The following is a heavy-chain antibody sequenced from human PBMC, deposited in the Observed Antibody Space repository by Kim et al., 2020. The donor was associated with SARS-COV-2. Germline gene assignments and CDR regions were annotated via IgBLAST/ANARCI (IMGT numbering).Heavy chain of an antibody. V-gene: IGHV3-9*01. Sequence: SLRLSCAASGFTFDDYDMHWVRQAPGKGLEWVSGISWNSCSIGYADSVKGRFTISRDNAKNSLYLQMNSLRAEDTALYYCAKEGSSSWYYFDYWGQGTLVTVSS. J-gene: IGHJ4*02. D-gene: IGHD6-13*01. CDR2: ISWNSCSI. CDR1: GFTFDDYD. CDR3: AKEGSSSWYYFDY.